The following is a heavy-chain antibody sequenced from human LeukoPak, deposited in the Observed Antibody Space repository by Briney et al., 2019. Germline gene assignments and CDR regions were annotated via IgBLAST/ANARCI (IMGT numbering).Heavy chain of an antibody. CDR1: GFTFSSYA. D-gene: IGHD3-22*01. CDR3: AKDLSVGYYYDSSGPRGGYYYYGMDV. CDR2: ISGSGGST. J-gene: IGHJ6*02. Sequence: GGSLRLSCAASGFTFSSYAMSWVRQAPGKGLEWVSAISGSGGSTYYADSVKGRFTISRDNSKNTLYLQTNSLRAEDTAVYYCAKDLSVGYYYDSSGPRGGYYYYGMDVWGQGTTVTVSS. V-gene: IGHV3-23*01.